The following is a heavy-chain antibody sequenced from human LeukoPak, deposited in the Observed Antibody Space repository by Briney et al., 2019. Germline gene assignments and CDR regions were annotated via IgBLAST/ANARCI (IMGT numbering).Heavy chain of an antibody. D-gene: IGHD3-10*01. CDR2: IDHSGST. CDR1: GGSFSGYY. CDR3: ARRNYYGSGSYSKNWFDP. Sequence: SETLSLTCAFYGGSFSGYYWSWIRQPPGKGLEWIGEIDHSGSTNYNPSLKSRVTISVDTSKNQFSLKLSSVTAADTAVYYCARRNYYGSGSYSKNWFDPWGQGTLVTVSS. J-gene: IGHJ5*02. V-gene: IGHV4-34*01.